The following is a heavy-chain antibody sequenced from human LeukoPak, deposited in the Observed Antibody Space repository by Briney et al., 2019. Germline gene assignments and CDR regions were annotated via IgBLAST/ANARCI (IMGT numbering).Heavy chain of an antibody. D-gene: IGHD2-15*01. CDR1: GGSISSYF. CDR2: THYSGST. J-gene: IGHJ3*01. CDR3: ATSVGYHGSKNAFDV. Sequence: PSETLSLPCSVSGGSISSYFWTWIRQPPGKRLEWIGNTHYSGSTNYNPSLKGRVSISLDTSKNGFSLELTSVTAADTAVYYCATSVGYHGSKNAFDVWGLGTMVTVSS. V-gene: IGHV4-59*08.